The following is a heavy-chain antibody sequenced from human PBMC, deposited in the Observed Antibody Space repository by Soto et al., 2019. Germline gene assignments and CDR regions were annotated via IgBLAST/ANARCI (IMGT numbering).Heavy chain of an antibody. CDR1: GFIFSDFT. CDR2: IGSSGGNS. D-gene: IGHD1-1*01. V-gene: IGHV3-21*01. CDR3: AREKRHNSLGGRFGMDV. Sequence: AGGSLRLSCAVSGFIFSDFTMDWVRQAPGKGLEWVASIGSSGGNSFYADSVKGRFIISRDNAKTSLDLQINSLRAEDTAVYYCAREKRHNSLGGRFGMDVWGQGTTVTVPS. J-gene: IGHJ6*02.